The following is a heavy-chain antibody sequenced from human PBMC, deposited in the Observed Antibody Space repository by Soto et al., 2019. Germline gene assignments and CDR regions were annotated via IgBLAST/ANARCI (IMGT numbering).Heavy chain of an antibody. J-gene: IGHJ6*02. D-gene: IGHD4-17*01. Sequence: QVQLVESGGGVVQPGASVKVSCKASGYTFTSYYMHWVRQAPGQGLEWMGIINPSGGSTSYAQKFQGRVTMTRDTSTSTVYMELSSLRSEDTAVYYCARETTVTTFMDYYYYGMDVWGQGTTVTVSS. CDR1: GYTFTSYY. V-gene: IGHV1-46*01. CDR2: INPSGGST. CDR3: ARETTVTTFMDYYYYGMDV.